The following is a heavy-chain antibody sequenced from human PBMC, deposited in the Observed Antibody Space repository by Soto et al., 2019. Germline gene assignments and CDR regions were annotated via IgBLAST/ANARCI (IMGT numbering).Heavy chain of an antibody. CDR1: GGSISSGDYY. CDR3: ARWVVVVVSSTGGLDV. V-gene: IGHV4-31*03. D-gene: IGHD2-15*01. Sequence: QVQLQESGPGLVKPSQTLSLTCTVSGGSISSGDYYWSWIRQHPGKGLEWIGYIFYSGSTRYNPSRKSRVNISIDTSKEQFSLNLTSVPAADTAVYYCARWVVVVVSSTGGLDVWGHGTPVTVSS. CDR2: IFYSGST. J-gene: IGHJ6*02.